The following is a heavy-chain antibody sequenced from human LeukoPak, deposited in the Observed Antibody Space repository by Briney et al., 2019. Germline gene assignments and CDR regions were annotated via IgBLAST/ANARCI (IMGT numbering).Heavy chain of an antibody. CDR1: GGSFSGYY. D-gene: IGHD6-13*01. CDR3: ARGPVDPITSHPSIAAAAMFDY. J-gene: IGHJ4*02. V-gene: IGHV4-34*01. Sequence: SETLSLTCAVYGGSFSGYYWSWIRQPPGKGLEWIGEINHSGSTNYNPSLKSRVTISVDTSKNPFSLKLSSVTAADTAVYYCARGPVDPITSHPSIAAAAMFDYWGQGTLVTVSS. CDR2: INHSGST.